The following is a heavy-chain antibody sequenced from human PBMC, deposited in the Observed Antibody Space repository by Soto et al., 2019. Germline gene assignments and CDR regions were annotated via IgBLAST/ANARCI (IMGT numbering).Heavy chain of an antibody. D-gene: IGHD3-3*01. CDR2: ISGSDGKT. CDR1: GFSFGSYA. J-gene: IGHJ4*02. CDR3: ARWSYLDS. V-gene: IGHV3-23*01. Sequence: VGSLRLSCAASGFSFGSYALSWVRQAPGKGLEWVSTISGSDGKTFYADSVKGRFSISRDTSQNTLYLQMNSLRADDTAIYYCARWSYLDSWGQGTPVTVSS.